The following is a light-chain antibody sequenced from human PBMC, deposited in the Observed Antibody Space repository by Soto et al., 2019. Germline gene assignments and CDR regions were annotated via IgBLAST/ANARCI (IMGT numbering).Light chain of an antibody. CDR2: QDS. CDR1: KLGDKY. Sequence: SYELTQPPSVSVSPGQTASITCSGDKLGDKYACWYQQKPGQSPVLVIYQDSKRPSGIPERFSGSNSGNTATLTISGTQAMDAADYYCQAWDSSTRVVFGGGTKLTVL. CDR3: QAWDSSTRVV. J-gene: IGLJ2*01. V-gene: IGLV3-1*01.